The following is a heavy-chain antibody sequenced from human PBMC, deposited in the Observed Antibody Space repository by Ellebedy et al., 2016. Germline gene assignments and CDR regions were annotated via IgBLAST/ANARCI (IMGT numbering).Heavy chain of an antibody. D-gene: IGHD1-26*01. J-gene: IGHJ4*02. CDR2: INHSGST. V-gene: IGHV4-34*01. CDR1: GGSFSGYY. CDR3: ARGFITRGGSYIFDY. Sequence: SETLSLTCAVYGGSFSGYYWSWIRQPPGKGLEWIGEINHSGSTNYNPSLKSRVTISVDTSKNQFSLKLSSVTAADTAVYYCARGFITRGGSYIFDYWGQGTLVTVSS.